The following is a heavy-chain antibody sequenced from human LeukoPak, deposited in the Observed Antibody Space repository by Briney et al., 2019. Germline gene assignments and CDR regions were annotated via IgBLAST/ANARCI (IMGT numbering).Heavy chain of an antibody. J-gene: IGHJ4*02. Sequence: EASVKVSCTASGYTFATYGLSWVRQVPGQGLEWMGWISAYNGNTNYAQNLQGRVTLTTDTSTSTAYMELRSLRSDDTAMYYCARDTNYYDKSGYPDYWGQGTLVTVSS. CDR2: ISAYNGNT. D-gene: IGHD3-22*01. V-gene: IGHV1-18*01. CDR3: ARDTNYYDKSGYPDY. CDR1: GYTFATYG.